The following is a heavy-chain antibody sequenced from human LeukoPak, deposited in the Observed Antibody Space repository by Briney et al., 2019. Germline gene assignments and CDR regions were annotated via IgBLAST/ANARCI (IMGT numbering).Heavy chain of an antibody. V-gene: IGHV1-2*02. J-gene: IGHJ4*02. D-gene: IGHD3-22*01. CDR2: INPNIGGT. CDR1: GYTFTAYY. CDR3: ARDDSSGYFNY. Sequence: ASVKVSCKASGYTFTAYYMHWVRQAPGQGLEWLGWINPNIGGTNYAQKFQGRVTMTRDTSISTAYLELFRLTSDDTAFYYCARDDSSGYFNYWGQGTLVTVSS.